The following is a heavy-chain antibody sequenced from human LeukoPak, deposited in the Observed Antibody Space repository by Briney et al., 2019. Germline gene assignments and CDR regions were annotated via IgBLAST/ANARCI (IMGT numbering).Heavy chain of an antibody. CDR2: IYYSGSP. Sequence: SETLSLTCTVSGGSISSSSYYWGWIRQPPGTGLEWIGSIYYSGSPYYNPSLKSRLTISVDTSNNHFSLKLSSVTAADTAVYYRARTGDIVVVPAAEDWGQGTLVTVSS. CDR1: GGSISSSSYY. V-gene: IGHV4-39*01. CDR3: ARTGDIVVVPAAED. J-gene: IGHJ4*02. D-gene: IGHD2-2*01.